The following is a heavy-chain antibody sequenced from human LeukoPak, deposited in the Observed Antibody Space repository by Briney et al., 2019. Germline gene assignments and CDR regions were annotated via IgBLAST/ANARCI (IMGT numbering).Heavy chain of an antibody. D-gene: IGHD2-15*01. CDR1: GGSFSGYY. Sequence: PSETLSLTCAVYGGSFSGYYWSWIRQPPGKGLEWIGEINHSGSTNYNPSLKSRVTIPVDTSKNQFSLKLSSVTAADTAVYYCARVVVAALSYYFDYWGQGTLVTVSS. CDR2: INHSGST. J-gene: IGHJ4*02. V-gene: IGHV4-34*01. CDR3: ARVVVAALSYYFDY.